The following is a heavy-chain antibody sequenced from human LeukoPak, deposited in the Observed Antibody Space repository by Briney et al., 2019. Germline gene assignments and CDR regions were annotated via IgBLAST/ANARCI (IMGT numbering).Heavy chain of an antibody. CDR1: GDSINSLDL. Sequence: SETLSLTCTVSGDSINSLDLWSWVRQPPGKGLEWIGEMYLSGTTHSNPTVKSRVTISIDKSKNQFFLNLSSVTAADTAVYYCAGLVGRYSSGLYYYYFDYWGQGTLVTVSS. J-gene: IGHJ4*02. CDR2: MYLSGTT. CDR3: AGLVGRYSSGLYYYYFDY. V-gene: IGHV4-4*02. D-gene: IGHD3-22*01.